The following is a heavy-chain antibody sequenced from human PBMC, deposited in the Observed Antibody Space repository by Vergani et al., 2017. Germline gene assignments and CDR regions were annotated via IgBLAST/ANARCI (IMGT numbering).Heavy chain of an antibody. CDR2: FDPEHGEV. D-gene: IGHD3-22*01. CDR3: AIGTDYYDSSGYYLDY. CDR1: GYSLTELT. Sequence: QVQLVQSGSEVRKPGASVKVSCQVSGYSLTELTIHWVRQAPGKGLEWMGGFDPEHGEVTFAHHIQGRITMTEDRSTDTAYMELSSLRTEDTALYYCAIGTDYYDSSGYYLDYWGQGTLVTVSS. V-gene: IGHV1-24*01. J-gene: IGHJ4*02.